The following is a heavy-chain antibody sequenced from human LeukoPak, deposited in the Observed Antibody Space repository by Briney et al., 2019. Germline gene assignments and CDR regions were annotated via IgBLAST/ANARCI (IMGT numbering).Heavy chain of an antibody. Sequence: PSETLSLTCTVSGGSISSYYWSWIRQPPGKGLEWIAYIYYSGSTNYNPSLKSRVTISVDTSKNQFSLKLSSVTAADTAVYYCAREGGSYYLDAFDIWGQGTMVTVSS. CDR3: AREGGSYYLDAFDI. CDR1: GGSISSYY. D-gene: IGHD1-26*01. V-gene: IGHV4-59*01. CDR2: IYYSGST. J-gene: IGHJ3*02.